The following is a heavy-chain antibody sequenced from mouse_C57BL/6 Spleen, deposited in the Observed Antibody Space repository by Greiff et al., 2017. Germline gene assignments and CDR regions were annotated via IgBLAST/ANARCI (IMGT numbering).Heavy chain of an antibody. CDR3: TRKGWGYYAMDY. D-gene: IGHD3-3*01. V-gene: IGHV1-80*01. J-gene: IGHJ4*01. CDR2: IYPGDGDT. CDR1: GYAFSSYW. Sequence: QVQLKQSGAELVKPGASVKISCKASGYAFSSYWMNWVKQRPGKGLEWIGQIYPGDGDTNYNGKFKGKATLTADKSSSTAYMQLSSLTSEDAAVYFCTRKGWGYYAMDYWGQGTSVTVSS.